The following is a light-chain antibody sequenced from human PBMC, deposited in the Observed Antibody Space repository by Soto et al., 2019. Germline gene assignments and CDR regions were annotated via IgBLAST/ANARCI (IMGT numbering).Light chain of an antibody. CDR1: QSVGSY. CDR2: DTS. J-gene: IGKJ1*01. CDR3: QQYNNWPPWT. V-gene: IGKV3-15*01. Sequence: EIVMTQSPATLSVSPGKRGTLSCRASQSVGSYLAWYLQKPGQAPRLLIYDTSTRATGIPARFSGSGSGTEFTLTISSLQSEDFAVYYCQQYNNWPPWTFGQGTKVEIK.